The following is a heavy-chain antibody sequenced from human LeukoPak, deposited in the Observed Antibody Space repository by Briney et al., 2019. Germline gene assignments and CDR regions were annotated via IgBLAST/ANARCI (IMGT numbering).Heavy chain of an antibody. V-gene: IGHV1-69*04. D-gene: IGHD3-22*01. CDR3: AAGGDSSGLDY. CDR1: GGTFSSYA. J-gene: IGHJ4*02. CDR2: IIPIFGIA. Sequence: SVKVSCKASGGTFSSYAISWVRQAPGQGLEWMGRIIPIFGIANYAQTFQGRVTITADKSTSTAYMELSSLRSEDTAVYYCAAGGDSSGLDYWGQGTLVTVSS.